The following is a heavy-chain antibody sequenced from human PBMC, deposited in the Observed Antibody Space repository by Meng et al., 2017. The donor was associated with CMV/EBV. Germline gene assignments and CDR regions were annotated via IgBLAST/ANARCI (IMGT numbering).Heavy chain of an antibody. CDR3: ARDGKSIVGATHFDY. CDR1: GGRFSSYG. Sequence: YGGRFSSYGISGVRQAPGQGLEWMGGIITIFGTANYAQKFQGRVTITADESTSTAYMELSSLRSEDTAVYYCARDGKSIVGATHFDYWGQGTLVTVSS. CDR2: IITIFGTA. D-gene: IGHD1-26*01. J-gene: IGHJ4*02. V-gene: IGHV1-69*01.